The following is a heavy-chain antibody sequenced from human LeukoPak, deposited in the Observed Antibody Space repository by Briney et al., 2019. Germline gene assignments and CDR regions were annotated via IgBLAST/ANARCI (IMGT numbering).Heavy chain of an antibody. CDR2: IYYSGST. V-gene: IGHV4-39*01. Sequence: SETLSLTCAVYGGSFSGYYWGWIRQPPGKGLEWIGSIYYSGSTYYNPSLKSRVTISVDTSKNQFSLKLSSVTTADTAVYYCARLYSGSAASFDIWGQGTMVTVSS. CDR3: ARLYSGSAASFDI. CDR1: GGSFSGYY. J-gene: IGHJ3*02. D-gene: IGHD1-26*01.